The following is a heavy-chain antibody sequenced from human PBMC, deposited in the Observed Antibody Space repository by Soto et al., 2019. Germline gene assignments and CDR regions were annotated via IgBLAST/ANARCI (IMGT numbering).Heavy chain of an antibody. CDR2: INPDSGGT. V-gene: IGHV1-2*02. Sequence: QVQLVQSGAEVKRPGASVRVSCKASGYSLTDYYMHWVRQAPGQGLEWMGWINPDSGGTKYAQKFQGRVTMTRDTSINTAFRDLSRLTSDDTAVYFCARKVRDYNFDYWGQGTLVTVSP. J-gene: IGHJ4*02. CDR3: ARKVRDYNFDY. D-gene: IGHD4-17*01. CDR1: GYSLTDYY.